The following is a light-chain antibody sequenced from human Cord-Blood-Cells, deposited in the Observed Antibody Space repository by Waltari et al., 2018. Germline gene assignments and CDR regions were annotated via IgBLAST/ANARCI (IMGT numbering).Light chain of an antibody. CDR3: SSYTSSSTNWV. V-gene: IGLV2-14*01. J-gene: IGLJ3*02. CDR2: DVS. Sequence: QSALTQPASVSGSPGPSIPISCTGTSSDVGGYNYVSWYQQHPGKAPKLMIYDVSNRPSGVSNRFSGSKSGNTASLTISGLQAEDEADYYCSSYTSSSTNWVFGGGTKLTVL. CDR1: SSDVGGYNY.